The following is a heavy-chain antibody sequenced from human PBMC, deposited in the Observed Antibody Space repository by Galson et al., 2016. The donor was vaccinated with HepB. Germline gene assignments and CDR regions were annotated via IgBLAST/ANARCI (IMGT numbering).Heavy chain of an antibody. V-gene: IGHV3-23*01. CDR2: ISPSGDGR. Sequence: SLRLSCAASGFTFSSYGMTWVRQAPGKGLEWVSSISPSGDGRTYADSVKGRLTISRDNFKNTLYLQMDSLVADDTAIYFCAKILGTVTTFSWFFDVWGRGTLVSVSS. D-gene: IGHD4-17*01. CDR1: GFTFSSYG. J-gene: IGHJ2*01. CDR3: AKILGTVTTFSWFFDV.